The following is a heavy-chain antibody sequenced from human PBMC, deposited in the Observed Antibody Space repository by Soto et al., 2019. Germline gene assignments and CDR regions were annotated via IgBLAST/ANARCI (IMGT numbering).Heavy chain of an antibody. V-gene: IGHV3-7*04. CDR2: IKQDGSEK. J-gene: IGHJ4*02. CDR3: AGGTGWLIDY. CDR1: GFTFSSYW. Sequence: EVQLMESGGGLVQPGGSLRLSWAGSGFTFSSYWRNWVGQAPGKGLEWVANIKQDGSEKYYVDSVKGRFSISRDNAQNSMYLQMNSLRAEDTAVYYCAGGTGWLIDYWGQGTLVTVSS. D-gene: IGHD6-19*01.